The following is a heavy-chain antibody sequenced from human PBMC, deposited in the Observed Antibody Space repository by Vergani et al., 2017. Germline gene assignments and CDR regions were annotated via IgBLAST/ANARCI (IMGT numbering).Heavy chain of an antibody. J-gene: IGHJ6*02. CDR2: IIPIFGTA. V-gene: IGHV1-69*01. CDR3: ARFNLGYCSSTSCPNYYYYGMDV. Sequence: VQLVQSGAEVKKPGSSVKVSCKASGGTFSSYAISWVRQAPGQGLEWMGGIIPIFGTANYAQKFQGRVTITADESTSTAYMELSSLRSEDTAVYYCARFNLGYCSSTSCPNYYYYGMDVWGQGTTVTVSS. CDR1: GGTFSSYA. D-gene: IGHD2-2*01.